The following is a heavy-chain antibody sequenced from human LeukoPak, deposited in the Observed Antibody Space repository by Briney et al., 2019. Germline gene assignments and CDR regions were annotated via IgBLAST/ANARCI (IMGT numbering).Heavy chain of an antibody. CDR1: GFTFSSYA. CDR2: ISYDGSNK. CDR3: ARGTPGYSSSWYLYAFDI. V-gene: IGHV3-30-3*01. Sequence: GGSLRLSCAASGFTFSSYAMHWVRQAPGKGLEWVAVISYDGSNKYYADSVKGRFTISRDNSKNTLYLQMNSLRAEDTAVYYCARGTPGYSSSWYLYAFDIWGQGTMVTVSS. D-gene: IGHD6-13*01. J-gene: IGHJ3*02.